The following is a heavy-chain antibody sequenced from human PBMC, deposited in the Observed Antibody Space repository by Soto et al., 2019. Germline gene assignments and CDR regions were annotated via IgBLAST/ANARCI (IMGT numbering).Heavy chain of an antibody. CDR3: ARPERNSKYHPLLS. D-gene: IGHD1-1*01. Sequence: SGGSLRLSCIASGFSFGNDWMGWVHQAPGKGLEWVANIKEDGSEKFSVDSVRGRFTISRDNAKNSLYLQMNSLRADDTAVYYCARPERNSKYHPLLSWGQGTLVTVS. CDR1: GFSFGNDW. V-gene: IGHV3-7*01. J-gene: IGHJ4*02. CDR2: IKEDGSEK.